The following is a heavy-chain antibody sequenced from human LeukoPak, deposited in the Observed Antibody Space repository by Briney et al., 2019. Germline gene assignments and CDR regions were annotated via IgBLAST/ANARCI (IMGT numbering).Heavy chain of an antibody. Sequence: SETLSLTCSVSGDSISTSSYYWGWIRQPPGKGLEWIGTIYYSGSTYYNPSLTSRVTISVDTSKNQFSLKLSSVTAADTAVYYCARHHRIRGVILVWGQGTLVTVSS. D-gene: IGHD3-10*01. J-gene: IGHJ4*02. CDR1: GDSISTSSYY. CDR2: IYYSGST. CDR3: ARHHRIRGVILV. V-gene: IGHV4-39*01.